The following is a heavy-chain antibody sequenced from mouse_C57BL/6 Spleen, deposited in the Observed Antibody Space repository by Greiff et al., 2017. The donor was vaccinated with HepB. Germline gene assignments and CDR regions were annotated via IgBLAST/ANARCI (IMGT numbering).Heavy chain of an antibody. J-gene: IGHJ3*01. D-gene: IGHD1-1*01. CDR3: ATNGSSSWFAD. CDR2: INPGSGGT. CDR1: GYAFTNYL. V-gene: IGHV1-54*01. Sequence: QVQLQQSGAELVRPGTSVKVSCKASGYAFTNYLIEWVKQRPGQGLEWIGVINPGSGGTKYNEKFKGKAALTADKSSSTAYVQLSSLTSEDSAVYVCATNGSSSWFADWGQGTLVTVSA.